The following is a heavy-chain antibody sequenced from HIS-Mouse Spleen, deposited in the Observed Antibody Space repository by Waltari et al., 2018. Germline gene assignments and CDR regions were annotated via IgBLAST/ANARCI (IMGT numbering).Heavy chain of an antibody. J-gene: IGHJ4*02. V-gene: IGHV4-39*07. CDR1: GGSISSSSYY. CDR3: ASRGQLALFDY. CDR2: IYYSGST. D-gene: IGHD6-6*01. Sequence: QLQLQESGPGLVKPSETLSLTCTVSGGSISSSSYYWGWIRQPPGKGLEWIGSIYYSGSTYYNPSLKSRVTISVDTSKNQFSLKLSSVTAADTAVYYCASRGQLALFDYWGQGTLVTVSS.